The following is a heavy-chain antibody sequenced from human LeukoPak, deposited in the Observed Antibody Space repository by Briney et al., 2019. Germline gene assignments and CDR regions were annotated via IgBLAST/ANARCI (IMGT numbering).Heavy chain of an antibody. Sequence: GGSLRLSRAASGFTFSNYGMDWVRQAPGKGLEWLSYISSSSSSIYYADSVKGRFTISRDNAKNSLFLQMNSLRAEDTAVYYCARGGAARPDYWGQGTLVTVSS. CDR1: GFTFSNYG. CDR2: ISSSSSSI. D-gene: IGHD6-6*01. J-gene: IGHJ4*02. V-gene: IGHV3-48*01. CDR3: ARGGAARPDY.